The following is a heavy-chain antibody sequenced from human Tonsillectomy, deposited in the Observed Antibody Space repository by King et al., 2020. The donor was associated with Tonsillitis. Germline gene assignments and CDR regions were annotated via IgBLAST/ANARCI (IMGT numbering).Heavy chain of an antibody. CDR2: IYPGDSDT. CDR1: GHSFNKFW. J-gene: IGHJ6*03. CDR3: ARLVRSGEPGRGYYHMDV. V-gene: IGHV5-51*03. D-gene: IGHD7-27*01. Sequence: VQLVESGAEVKKPGESLKISCQGSGHSFNKFWIGWVRQMPGKGLEWMGLIYPGDSDTRYSTSFQGQVTISVDKSISIAYLQWSSLEASDTAMDYCARLVRSGEPGRGYYHMDVWGKGTTVIVSS.